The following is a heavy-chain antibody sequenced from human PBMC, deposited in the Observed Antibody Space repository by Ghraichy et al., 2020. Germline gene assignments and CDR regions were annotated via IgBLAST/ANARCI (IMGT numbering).Heavy chain of an antibody. J-gene: IGHJ4*02. Sequence: GGSLRLSCAASGFTFNNNAMNWVRQAPGKGLEWVAVISYDGANRYYADSVKGRFTISRDNSRNTLFLQMNSLRGDDTAVYYCAGHRDGYCYWGQGALVTVSS. V-gene: IGHV3-30-3*01. CDR1: GFTFNNNA. D-gene: IGHD5-24*01. CDR3: AGHRDGYCY. CDR2: ISYDGANR.